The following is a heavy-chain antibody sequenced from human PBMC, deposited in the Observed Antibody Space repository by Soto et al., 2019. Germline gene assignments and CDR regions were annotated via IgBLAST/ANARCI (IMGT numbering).Heavy chain of an antibody. D-gene: IGHD6-13*01. CDR3: ARQIGRGSWSLDH. V-gene: IGHV4-39*01. J-gene: IGHJ4*02. CDR2: IYYTGST. CDR1: GGSISSSDYW. Sequence: QLQLQESGPGLVKPAETLSLTCTVSGGSISSSDYWWGWIRQPPGKGLEWIGSIYYTGSTYYKPPLKSRFLISVDTSKNQFSLRLSSVTAADTAVYYCARQIGRGSWSLDHWGQGTLVTVSS.